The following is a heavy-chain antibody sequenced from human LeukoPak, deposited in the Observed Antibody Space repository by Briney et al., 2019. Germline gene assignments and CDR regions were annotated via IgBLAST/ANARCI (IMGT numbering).Heavy chain of an antibody. J-gene: IGHJ3*02. CDR1: GYTFTSYD. CDR2: MNPNSGNT. D-gene: IGHD3-22*01. Sequence: ASVKVSCKASGYTFTSYDINWVRQATGQGLEWMGWMNPNSGNTGYAQKFQGRVTMTRDTSISTVYMELSRLRSDDTAVYYCGRDYYDSSGDGAFDIWGQGTMVTVSS. V-gene: IGHV1-8*02. CDR3: GRDYYDSSGDGAFDI.